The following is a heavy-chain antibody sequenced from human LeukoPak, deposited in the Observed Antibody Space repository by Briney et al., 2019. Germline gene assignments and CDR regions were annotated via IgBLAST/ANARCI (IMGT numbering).Heavy chain of an antibody. CDR3: ASGFSVVGATTFDY. D-gene: IGHD1-26*01. Sequence: GGSLRLSCAASGFTVSSNYMSWVRQAPGKGLEWVSVIYSGGSTYYEDSVKGRFTISRDNSKNTLYLQMNSLRAEDTAVYYCASGFSVVGATTFDYWGQGTLVTVSS. CDR1: GFTVSSNY. V-gene: IGHV3-53*01. J-gene: IGHJ4*02. CDR2: IYSGGST.